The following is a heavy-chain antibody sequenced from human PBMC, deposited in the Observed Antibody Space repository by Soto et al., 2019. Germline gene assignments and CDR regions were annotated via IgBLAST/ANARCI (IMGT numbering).Heavy chain of an antibody. D-gene: IGHD6-6*01. CDR1: GFSFTGYY. CDR2: INAHSGGT. V-gene: IGHV1-2*02. Sequence: ASVKVSFKASGFSFTGYYIHWLRQAPGQSLEWMGWINAHSGGTEYAQKFQGRVTLTRDTSISTAYMTLSSLRSDDTAIYYCAKDLTRQLAYWLDPWGQGTQVTVSS. CDR3: AKDLTRQLAYWLDP. J-gene: IGHJ5*02.